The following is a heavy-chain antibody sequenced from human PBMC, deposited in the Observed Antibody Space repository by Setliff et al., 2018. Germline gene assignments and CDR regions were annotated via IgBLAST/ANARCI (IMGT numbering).Heavy chain of an antibody. V-gene: IGHV3-23*01. D-gene: IGHD3-3*01. J-gene: IGHJ5*02. CDR1: TFTFSKYG. CDR2: IGASGHNT. CDR3: AKVITVFGVVIMENWFDP. Sequence: PGGSLRLSCAASTFTFSKYGVTWVRQAPGKGLQWVASIGASGHNTYYADFVKGRFTISRDNSGNTLYLLMNSLRGDDTAVYYCAKVITVFGVVIMENWFDPWGQGTLVTVS.